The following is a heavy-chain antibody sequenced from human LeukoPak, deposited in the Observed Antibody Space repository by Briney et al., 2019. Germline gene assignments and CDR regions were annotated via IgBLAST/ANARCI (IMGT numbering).Heavy chain of an antibody. CDR1: GGSISGHY. CDR2: IYTSGST. CDR3: ARQAQDGTNNYFDP. D-gene: IGHD1-7*01. J-gene: IGHJ5*02. Sequence: SETLSLTCTVSGGSISGHYRSWIRQSPGRGLEWIGNIYTSGSTNYNPSLNSRVTISIETSKNQFSLKVSSMTAADTAVYYCARQAQDGTNNYFDPWGQGTLVTVSS. V-gene: IGHV4-4*09.